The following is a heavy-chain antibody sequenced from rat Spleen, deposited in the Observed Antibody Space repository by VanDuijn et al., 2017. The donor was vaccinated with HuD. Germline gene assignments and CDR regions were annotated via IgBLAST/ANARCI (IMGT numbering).Heavy chain of an antibody. Sequence: EVQLVESGGGLVQPGRSLKLSCAASGFTFSDYNMAWVRQAPKQGLEWVATISYDGSSTYYRDSVKGRFTISRDNAKSTLYLQMDSLRSEDTATYYCARHNSGYGYMDAWGQGASVTVSS. CDR1: GFTFSDYN. J-gene: IGHJ4*01. CDR3: ARHNSGYGYMDA. D-gene: IGHD4-3*01. V-gene: IGHV5-7*01. CDR2: ISYDGSST.